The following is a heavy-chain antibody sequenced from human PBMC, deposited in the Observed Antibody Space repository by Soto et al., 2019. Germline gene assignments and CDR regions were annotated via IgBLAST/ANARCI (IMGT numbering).Heavy chain of an antibody. Sequence: GGSLRLSCAVSGFTFSSYAMSWVRQAPGKGLEWVSTISSSGDSPYYADSVKGRFTISRDNSKDTLYLQMNSLRAEDTAVYYCAKDRSAAAGYPIDYWGQGTLVTVSS. CDR3: AKDRSAAAGYPIDY. J-gene: IGHJ4*02. CDR2: ISSSGDSP. D-gene: IGHD6-13*01. V-gene: IGHV3-23*01. CDR1: GFTFSSYA.